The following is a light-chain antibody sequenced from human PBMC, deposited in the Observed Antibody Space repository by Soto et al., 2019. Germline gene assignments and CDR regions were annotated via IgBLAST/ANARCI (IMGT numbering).Light chain of an antibody. CDR1: SSDVGGYDH. CDR3: SSYTNKDPLL. CDR2: DVT. J-gene: IGLJ3*02. V-gene: IGLV2-14*03. Sequence: QSVLTQPASVSGSPGQSITISCTGTSSDVGGYDHVSWYQQHPGKAPKLIIYDVTVRPSGISRRFSGSKSDNTASLAVSGLQPEDEADSSCSSYTNKDPLLFGGGTKVTVL.